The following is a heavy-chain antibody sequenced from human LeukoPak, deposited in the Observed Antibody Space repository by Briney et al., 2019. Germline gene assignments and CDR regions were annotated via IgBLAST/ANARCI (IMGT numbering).Heavy chain of an antibody. Sequence: ASVKVSFKASGYTFTGYYMHWVRQAPGQGLEWMGIINPSGGSTSYAQKFQGRVTMTRDTSTGTVYMELSSLRSEDTAVYYCARDREGAMGPFDYWGQGTLVTVSS. J-gene: IGHJ4*02. CDR1: GYTFTGYY. CDR3: ARDREGAMGPFDY. CDR2: INPSGGST. D-gene: IGHD1-26*01. V-gene: IGHV1-46*01.